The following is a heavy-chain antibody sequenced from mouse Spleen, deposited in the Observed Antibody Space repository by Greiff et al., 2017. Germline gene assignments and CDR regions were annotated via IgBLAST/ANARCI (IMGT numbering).Heavy chain of an antibody. J-gene: IGHJ3*01. V-gene: IGHV1-15*01. CDR3: TRWRYDSWFAY. CDR2: IDPETGGT. CDR1: GYTFTDYE. D-gene: IGHD2-14*01. Sequence: QVQLQQSGAELVRPGASVTLSCKASGYTFTDYEMHWVKQTPVHGLEWIGAIDPETGGTAYNQKFKGKATLTADKSSRTAYMELRSLTSEDSAVYYCTRWRYDSWFAYWGQGTLVTVSA.